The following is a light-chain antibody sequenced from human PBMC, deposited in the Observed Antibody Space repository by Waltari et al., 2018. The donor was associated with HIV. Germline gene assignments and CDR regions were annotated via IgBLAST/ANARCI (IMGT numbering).Light chain of an antibody. CDR2: VTS. CDR3: QQLFSYPRT. J-gene: IGKJ4*01. Sequence: DIPMTQSPSSLSASVGDTVAITCRASQGIKNFLAWFQPRHGQAPRSLIYVTSTLQSGVPSKFGGSGSGTNYTLTISNLQPEDVATYYCQQLFSYPRTFGGGTKVEIK. V-gene: IGKV1-16*02. CDR1: QGIKNF.